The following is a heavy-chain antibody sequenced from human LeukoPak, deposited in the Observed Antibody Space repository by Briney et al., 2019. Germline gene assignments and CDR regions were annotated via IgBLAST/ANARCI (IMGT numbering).Heavy chain of an antibody. J-gene: IGHJ4*02. Sequence: PGGSLRLSCAASGFTFSSYAMSWVRQAPGKGLEWVSAISDSGGSTCYADSVKGRFTISRDNSNNTLYLQMNSLRAEDTAVYYCAKDRQSIAAAGGDYWGQGTLVTVSS. D-gene: IGHD6-13*01. CDR1: GFTFSSYA. CDR2: ISDSGGST. CDR3: AKDRQSIAAAGGDY. V-gene: IGHV3-23*01.